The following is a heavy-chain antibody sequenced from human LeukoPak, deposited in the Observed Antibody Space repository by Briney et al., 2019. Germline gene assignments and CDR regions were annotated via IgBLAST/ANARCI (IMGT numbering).Heavy chain of an antibody. CDR2: IYTSGST. CDR3: ARGTFATGYYYGSGSYSYYYFDY. Sequence: SQTLSLTCTVSGGSISSGSYYWSWIRQPAGKGLEWIGRIYTSGSTNYNPSLKSRVTISVDTSKNQFSLKLSSVTAADTAVYYCARGTFATGYYYGSGSYSYYYFDYWGQGTLVTVSS. J-gene: IGHJ4*02. CDR1: GGSISSGSYY. V-gene: IGHV4-61*02. D-gene: IGHD3-10*01.